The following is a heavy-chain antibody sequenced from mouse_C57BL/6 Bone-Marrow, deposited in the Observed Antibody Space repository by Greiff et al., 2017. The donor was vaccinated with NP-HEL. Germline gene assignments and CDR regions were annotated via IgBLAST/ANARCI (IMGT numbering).Heavy chain of an antibody. V-gene: IGHV1-66*01. CDR2: IYPGSGNT. CDR3: ARSYSNGFAY. Sequence: VQLQQSGPELVKPGASVKISCKASGYSFTSYYIHWVKQRPGQGLEWIGWIYPGSGNTKYNEKFKGKATLTADTSSSTAYMQLSSLTSEDSAVYYCARSYSNGFAYWGQGTLVTVSA. CDR1: GYSFTSYY. J-gene: IGHJ3*01. D-gene: IGHD2-5*01.